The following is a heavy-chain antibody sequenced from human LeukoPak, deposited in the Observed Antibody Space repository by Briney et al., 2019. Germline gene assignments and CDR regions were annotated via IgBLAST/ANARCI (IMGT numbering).Heavy chain of an antibody. CDR2: IYYSGST. J-gene: IGHJ6*03. CDR3: ASLVVSFYYYYMDV. V-gene: IGHV4-39*01. D-gene: IGHD2-8*02. Sequence: SETLSLTCTVSGGSISSSSYYWGWIRQPPGKGLEWIGSIYYSGSTYYNPSLKSRVTISVDTSKNQFSLKLSSVTAADTAVYYCASLVVSFYYYYMDVWGKGTTVTISS. CDR1: GGSISSSSYY.